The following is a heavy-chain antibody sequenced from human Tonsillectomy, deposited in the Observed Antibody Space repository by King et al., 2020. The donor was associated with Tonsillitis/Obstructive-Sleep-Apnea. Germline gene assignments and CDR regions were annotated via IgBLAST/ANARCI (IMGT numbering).Heavy chain of an antibody. V-gene: IGHV4-59*08. J-gene: IGHJ6*03. CDR2: IYYSGST. Sequence: VQLQESGPGLVKPSETLSLTCTVSGGSISSYYWSWLRQPPGKGLEWIGYIYYSGSTNYNPSLKSRVTISVDTSKNQFSLKLSSVTAADTAVYYCARPTNYYYYMDVWGKGTTVTVSS. CDR1: GGSISSYY. CDR3: ARPTNYYYYMDV.